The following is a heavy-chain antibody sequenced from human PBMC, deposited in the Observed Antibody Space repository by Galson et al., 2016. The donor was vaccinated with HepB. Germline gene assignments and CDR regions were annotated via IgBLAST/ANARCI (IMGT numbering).Heavy chain of an antibody. V-gene: IGHV3-23*01. CDR2: VSGSGTRT. Sequence: SLRLSCAASGFSFSGYAMSWIRQAPGKGLEWVSGVSGSGTRTYYADSVKGRLTISRDNSKNTLFLQMNTLRAADTAVYYCAKLIKDYSNNVFDYWGQGTLVTVSS. J-gene: IGHJ4*02. D-gene: IGHD4-11*01. CDR3: AKLIKDYSNNVFDY. CDR1: GFSFSGYA.